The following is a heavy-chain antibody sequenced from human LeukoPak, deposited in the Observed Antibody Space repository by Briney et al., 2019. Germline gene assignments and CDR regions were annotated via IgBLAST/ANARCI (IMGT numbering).Heavy chain of an antibody. Sequence: GGSLRLSCAAYGLTFSSYGRSWVPQAPGKGLEWFSSISGSSSYIYYADSVRGRFSISRDNAKKSLYLQMRSLRDEDTAVYYCAFYYYDGMDVWGQGTTVTVSS. CDR1: GLTFSSYG. J-gene: IGHJ6*02. CDR2: ISGSSSYI. CDR3: AFYYYDGMDV. V-gene: IGHV3-21*01.